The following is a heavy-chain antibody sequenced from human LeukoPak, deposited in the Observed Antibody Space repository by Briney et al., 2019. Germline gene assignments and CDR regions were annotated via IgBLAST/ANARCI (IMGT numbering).Heavy chain of an antibody. D-gene: IGHD2-15*01. CDR2: IIPILGTA. CDR3: ARDHCSGGSCYTFDY. V-gene: IGHV1-69*11. J-gene: IGHJ4*02. Sequence: GASVKVSCKASGGTFSSYAISWVRQAPGQGLEWMGRIIPILGTANYAQKFQGRVTITTDESTSTAYMELSSLRSEDTAVYYCARDHCSGGSCYTFDYWGRGTLVTVSS. CDR1: GGTFSSYA.